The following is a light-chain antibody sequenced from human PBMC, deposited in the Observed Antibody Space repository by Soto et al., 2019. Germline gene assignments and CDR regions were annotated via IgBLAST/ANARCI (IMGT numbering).Light chain of an antibody. J-gene: IGKJ1*01. CDR1: QSVSSSY. V-gene: IGKV3-20*01. CDR2: DAS. Sequence: EIVLTQSPGTLSLSPGERATLSCRASQSVSSSYLAWYQQKPGQAPRLLIYDASSRATGIPDRFSGSGSGTDFTLTISGLEPEDFAVYCCQQYGSSPETFGQGTKVEIK. CDR3: QQYGSSPET.